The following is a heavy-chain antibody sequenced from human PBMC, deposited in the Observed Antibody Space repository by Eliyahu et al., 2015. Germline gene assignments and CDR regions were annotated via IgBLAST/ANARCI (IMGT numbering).Heavy chain of an antibody. CDR2: INPNSGGT. D-gene: IGHD1-26*01. J-gene: IGHJ3*02. Sequence: QVQLVQPGAEVKKPGASVKVSCKASGYTFTGYYRHXXRQXPGQGLEWMGWINPNSGGTNYAQKFQGRVTMTRDTSISTAYMELSRLRSDDTAVYYCARARVGLGDAFDIWGQGTMVTVSS. V-gene: IGHV1-2*02. CDR3: ARARVGLGDAFDI. CDR1: GYTFTGYY.